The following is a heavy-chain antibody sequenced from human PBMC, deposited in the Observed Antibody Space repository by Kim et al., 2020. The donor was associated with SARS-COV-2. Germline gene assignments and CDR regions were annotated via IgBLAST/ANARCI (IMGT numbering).Heavy chain of an antibody. CDR3: ARGRGSSWFDP. Sequence: GYAQKFQGRVTMTRNTSISTAYMELSSLRSEDTAVYYCARGRGSSWFDPWGQGTLVTVSS. D-gene: IGHD6-6*01. J-gene: IGHJ5*02. V-gene: IGHV1-8*01.